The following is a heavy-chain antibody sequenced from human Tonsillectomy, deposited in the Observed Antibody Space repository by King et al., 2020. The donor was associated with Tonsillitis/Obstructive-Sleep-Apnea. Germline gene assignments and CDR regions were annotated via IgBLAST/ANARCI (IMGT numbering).Heavy chain of an antibody. CDR1: GFTFSSYS. Sequence: VQLVESGGGLVKPGGSLRLSCAAYGFTFSSYSMNWVRQVPGKGRAWVSSISSSSRYIYYADSVKGRFTISRDNAKNSQYLQMNSLRAEDTAVYYCARDSRVVAATRNDYWGQGTLVTVSS. V-gene: IGHV3-21*01. CDR2: ISSSSRYI. D-gene: IGHD2-15*01. CDR3: ARDSRVVAATRNDY. J-gene: IGHJ4*02.